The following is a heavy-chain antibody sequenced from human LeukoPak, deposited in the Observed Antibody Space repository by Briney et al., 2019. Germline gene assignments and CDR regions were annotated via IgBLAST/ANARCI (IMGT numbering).Heavy chain of an antibody. V-gene: IGHV4-39*01. J-gene: IGHJ4*02. CDR3: ARRGSGYSYDY. D-gene: IGHD5-18*01. CDR1: GGSISSSIYY. CDR2: IYYSGST. Sequence: KPSETLSLTCTVSGGSISSSIYYWGWIRQPPGKGLGWIGSIYYSGSTYYNPSLKSRVTISVDTSKNQFSLKLSSVTAADTAVYYCARRGSGYSYDYWGQGTLVTVSS.